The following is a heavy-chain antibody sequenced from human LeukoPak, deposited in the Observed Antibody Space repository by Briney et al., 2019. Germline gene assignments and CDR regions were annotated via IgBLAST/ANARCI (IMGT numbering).Heavy chain of an antibody. J-gene: IGHJ4*02. V-gene: IGHV3-53*01. CDR3: ARTNPVYGDYDY. Sequence: GGSLRLSYAVSGFSVSDNYVSWLRRAPGKGLQWVSIIYPNTNTYNAASVKGRFTISRDNSKNTIYLEIDSLTAEDTAVYYCARTNPVYGDYDYLGLGTLFTVYS. D-gene: IGHD4-17*01. CDR2: IYPNTNT. CDR1: GFSVSDNY.